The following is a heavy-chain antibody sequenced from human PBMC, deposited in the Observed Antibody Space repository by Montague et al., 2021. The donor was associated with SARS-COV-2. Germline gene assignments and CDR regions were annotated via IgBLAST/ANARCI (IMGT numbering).Heavy chain of an antibody. CDR2: INHSGTT. Sequence: SETLSLTCAVYGGSFSGYYWTWIRQSPGKGLEWIADINHSGTTNYNFNPSLRSRVTISVDTSKSQFSLKLSSVTAADTGVYYCARWDPQTLTLIGLRGKSAIDYWGQGTLVTVSS. CDR3: ARWDPQTLTLIGLRGKSAIDY. J-gene: IGHJ4*02. D-gene: IGHD4-23*01. V-gene: IGHV4-34*01. CDR1: GGSFSGYY.